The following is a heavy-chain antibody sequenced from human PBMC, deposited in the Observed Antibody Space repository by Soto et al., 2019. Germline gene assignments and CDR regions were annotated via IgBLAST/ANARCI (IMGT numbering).Heavy chain of an antibody. CDR3: ARDRRYYDSSGYSSFDY. CDR1: GGSISIGGYY. CDR2: IYYSGST. V-gene: IGHV4-31*03. D-gene: IGHD3-22*01. Sequence: PSETLSLTCTVSGGSISIGGYYWSWIRQHPGKGLEWIGYIYYSGSTYYNPSLKSRVTISVDTSKNQFSLKLSSVTAADTAVYYCARDRRYYDSSGYSSFDYWGQGALVTVSS. J-gene: IGHJ4*02.